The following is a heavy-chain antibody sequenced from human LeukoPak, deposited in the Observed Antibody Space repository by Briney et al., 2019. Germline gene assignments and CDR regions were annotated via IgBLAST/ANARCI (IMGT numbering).Heavy chain of an antibody. CDR2: IQEDGKKE. CDR1: GFTCSDYS. V-gene: IGHV3-7*01. J-gene: IGHJ4*02. Sequence: GGSLRLSCVASGFTCSDYSMNWVRQAPGKGLEWVANIQEDGKKENYVDSVRGRFTISRDSAKNSIYLQMNSLRVEDTAVYYCAKDIVGGGDDYWGQGTLVIVSS. D-gene: IGHD2-21*02. CDR3: AKDIVGGGDDY.